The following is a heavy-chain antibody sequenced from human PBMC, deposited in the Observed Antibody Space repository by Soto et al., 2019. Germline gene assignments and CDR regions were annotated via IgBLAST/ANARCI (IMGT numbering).Heavy chain of an antibody. J-gene: IGHJ4*02. D-gene: IGHD3-10*01. V-gene: IGHV4-31*03. CDR2: IYYSGST. CDR3: ARNFMVRGVPDLFDY. Sequence: QVQLQESGPGLVKPSQTLSLTCTVSGGSISSGGYYWSWIRQHAGKGLEWIGYIYYSGSTYYNPSLKSRVTISVDTSKNQFSLKLSSVTAADTAVYYCARNFMVRGVPDLFDYWGQGTLVTVSS. CDR1: GGSISSGGYY.